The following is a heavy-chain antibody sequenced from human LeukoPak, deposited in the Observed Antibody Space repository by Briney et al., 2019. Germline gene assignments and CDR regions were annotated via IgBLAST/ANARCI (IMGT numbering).Heavy chain of an antibody. Sequence: GASVKVSCKASGYTFTSLGISWVRQAPGQGLEWMGWISGDNGNTYYAQKLQGRVTLTTDTSTSTAYMELRGLRSDDTAVYYCARDCDRSGYYCYWGQGTQVTVSS. CDR3: ARDCDRSGYYCY. CDR2: ISGDNGNT. V-gene: IGHV1-18*01. CDR1: GYTFTSLG. D-gene: IGHD3-22*01. J-gene: IGHJ4*02.